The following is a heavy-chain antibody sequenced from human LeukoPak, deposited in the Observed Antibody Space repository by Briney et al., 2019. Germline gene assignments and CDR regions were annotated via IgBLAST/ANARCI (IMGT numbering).Heavy chain of an antibody. CDR1: GGSISSGAYY. D-gene: IGHD4-17*01. V-gene: IGHV4-31*03. J-gene: IGHJ4*02. Sequence: PSETLTPTCSVSGGSISSGAYYWSWIRQHPGKGLEWIGYIYYSGTTYYNPSLKSRVTISADTSKNHFSLKLNSVTAADTAVYYCARDYGDSGIDYWGQGALVTVSS. CDR2: IYYSGTT. CDR3: ARDYGDSGIDY.